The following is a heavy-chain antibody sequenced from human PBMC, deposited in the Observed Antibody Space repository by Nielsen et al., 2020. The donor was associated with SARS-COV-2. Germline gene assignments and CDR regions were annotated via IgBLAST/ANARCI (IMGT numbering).Heavy chain of an antibody. V-gene: IGHV3-33*01. D-gene: IGHD3-16*01. CDR2: IWYDGSNK. CDR3: ARYGYDYVWGSPPQGAFDI. Sequence: GGSLRLSCAASGFTFSSYGMHWVRQAPGKGLEWVAVIWYDGSNKYYADSVKGRFTISRDNSKNTLYLQMNSLRAEDTAVYYCARYGYDYVWGSPPQGAFDIWGQGTMVTVSS. J-gene: IGHJ3*02. CDR1: GFTFSSYG.